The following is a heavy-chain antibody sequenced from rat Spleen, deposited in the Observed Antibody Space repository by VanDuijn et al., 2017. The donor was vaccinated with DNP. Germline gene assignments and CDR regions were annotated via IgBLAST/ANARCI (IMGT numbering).Heavy chain of an antibody. Sequence: VQLQESGPGLVQPSQTLSLTCTVSGFSLTSYGVSWVRQPPGKGLEWIAAISSGGSSYFNSALKSRLSISRDTSKSQVFLILNSLQTDDTGTYYCARDWDGYNIDYWGQGVMVTVSS. D-gene: IGHD4-1*01. J-gene: IGHJ2*01. CDR3: ARDWDGYNIDY. CDR2: ISSGGSS. CDR1: GFSLTSYG. V-gene: IGHV2S12*01.